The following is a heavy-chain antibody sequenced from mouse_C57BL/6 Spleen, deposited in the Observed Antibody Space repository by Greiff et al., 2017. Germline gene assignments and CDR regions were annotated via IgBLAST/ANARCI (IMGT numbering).Heavy chain of an antibody. CDR1: GYTFTSYG. D-gene: IGHD1-1*01. CDR3: ARSTDYYGSSIYYVDY. V-gene: IGHV1-81*01. J-gene: IGHJ2*01. Sequence: QVQLQQSGAELARPGASVKLSCKASGYTFTSYGISWVKQRTGQGLEWIGEIYPRSGNTYYNEKFKGKATLNADKSSSTAYMELRSLTSEDSAVYFCARSTDYYGSSIYYVDYWGQGTTRTVSA. CDR2: IYPRSGNT.